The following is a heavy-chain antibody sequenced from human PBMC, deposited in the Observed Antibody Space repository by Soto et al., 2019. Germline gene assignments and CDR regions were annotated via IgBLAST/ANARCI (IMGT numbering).Heavy chain of an antibody. D-gene: IGHD2-2*01. CDR2: ISGSGGST. CDR3: AKAVVVPAAPPLTYYYYGMDV. J-gene: IGHJ6*02. Sequence: GGSLRLSCAASGFTFSSYAMSWVRQAPGKGLEWVSAISGSGGSTYYADSVKGRFTISRDNSKNTLYLQMNSLRAEDTAVYYCAKAVVVPAAPPLTYYYYGMDVWGQGTTVTVSS. V-gene: IGHV3-23*01. CDR1: GFTFSSYA.